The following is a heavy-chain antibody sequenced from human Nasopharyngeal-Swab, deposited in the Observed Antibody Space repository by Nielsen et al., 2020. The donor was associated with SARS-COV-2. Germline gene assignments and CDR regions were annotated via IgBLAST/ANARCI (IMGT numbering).Heavy chain of an antibody. Sequence: GSLRISCAVSGGSFSGYYWSWIRQPPGKGLEWIGEINHSGSTNYNPSLKSRVTISVDTSKNQFSLKLSSVTAADTAVYYCARARELRPWGQGTLVTVSS. V-gene: IGHV4-34*01. J-gene: IGHJ5*02. CDR2: INHSGST. CDR3: ARARELRP. CDR1: GGSFSGYY. D-gene: IGHD1-26*01.